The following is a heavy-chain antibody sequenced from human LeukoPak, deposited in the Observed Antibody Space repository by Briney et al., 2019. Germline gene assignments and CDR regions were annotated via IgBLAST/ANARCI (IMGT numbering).Heavy chain of an antibody. CDR1: GFTFSDYY. V-gene: IGHV3-11*01. J-gene: IGHJ4*02. Sequence: GGSLRLSCAASGFTFSDYYMSWIRQAPGKGLEWVSYISSSGSTIYYADSVKGRFTISRDNAKNSLYLQMNSLRAEDTAVYYCAKSGASIAARPMDYWGQGTLVTVSS. CDR3: AKSGASIAARPMDY. CDR2: ISSSGSTI. D-gene: IGHD6-6*01.